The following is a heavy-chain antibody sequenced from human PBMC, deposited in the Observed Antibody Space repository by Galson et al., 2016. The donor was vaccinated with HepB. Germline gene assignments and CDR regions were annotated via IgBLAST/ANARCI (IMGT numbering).Heavy chain of an antibody. CDR1: GFTFSSYA. J-gene: IGHJ1*01. Sequence: SLRLSCAVSGFTFSSYALTWVRQAPGEGLEWVSTISSGGTTYYADSVKGRFTISRDNSKNTLFLQMNSLRAEETAIYYCSKDMVTTWTAKYFQHWGQGTLVTVSS. D-gene: IGHD4-17*01. CDR2: ISSGGTT. V-gene: IGHV3-23*01. CDR3: SKDMVTTWTAKYFQH.